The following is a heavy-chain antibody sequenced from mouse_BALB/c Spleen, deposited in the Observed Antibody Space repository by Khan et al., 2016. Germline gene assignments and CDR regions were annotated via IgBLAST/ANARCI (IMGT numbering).Heavy chain of an antibody. CDR3: ARSGARAGAY. Sequence: QIQLVQSGPELKKPGETVKISCKASGYTFTDYSMHWVKQAPGKGLKWMGWINTETGEPTYADDFKGRFAFSLETSASTAYLQINNLKNEDTATXFCARSGARAGAYWGQGTLVTVSA. J-gene: IGHJ3*01. CDR2: INTETGEP. CDR1: GYTFTDYS. V-gene: IGHV9-2-1*01. D-gene: IGHD3-1*01.